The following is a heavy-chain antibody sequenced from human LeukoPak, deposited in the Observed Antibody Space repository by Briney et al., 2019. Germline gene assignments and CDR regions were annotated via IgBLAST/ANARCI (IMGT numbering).Heavy chain of an antibody. Sequence: GGSLRLSCAASGFTFSSYWMHWVRQAPGKGLVWVSRINSDGSSTSYADSVKGRFTISRDNAKNTLYLQMNSLRAEDTAVYYCARDLVLKDQYYDILTGYDPWGQGTLVTVSS. J-gene: IGHJ5*02. CDR3: ARDLVLKDQYYDILTGYDP. CDR1: GFTFSSYW. V-gene: IGHV3-74*01. CDR2: INSDGSST. D-gene: IGHD3-9*01.